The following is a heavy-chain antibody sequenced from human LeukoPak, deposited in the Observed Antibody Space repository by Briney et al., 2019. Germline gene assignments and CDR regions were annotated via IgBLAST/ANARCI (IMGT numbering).Heavy chain of an antibody. CDR2: IYYSGST. V-gene: IGHV4-59*01. CDR1: GGSISSYY. Sequence: SETLSLTCTVSGGSISSYYWSWIRQPPGKGLEWIGYIYYSGSTNYNPSLKSRVTIPVDTSKNQFSLKLSSVTAADTAVYYCARGNPYSYGLPDYWGQGTLVTVSS. CDR3: ARGNPYSYGLPDY. J-gene: IGHJ4*02. D-gene: IGHD5-18*01.